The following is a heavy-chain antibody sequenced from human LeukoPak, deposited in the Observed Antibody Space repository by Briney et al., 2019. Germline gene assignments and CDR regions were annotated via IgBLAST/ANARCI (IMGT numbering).Heavy chain of an antibody. CDR1: GYTFTGYY. CDR2: INPNSGGT. D-gene: IGHD5-18*01. V-gene: IGHV1-2*02. J-gene: IGHJ4*02. CDR3: ARETAMVPPRFDY. Sequence: GASVKVSCKASGYTFTGYYMHWVQQAPGQGLEWMGWINPNSGGTNYAQKFQGRVAMTRDTSISTAYMELSRLRSDDTAVYYCARETAMVPPRFDYWGQGTLVTVSS.